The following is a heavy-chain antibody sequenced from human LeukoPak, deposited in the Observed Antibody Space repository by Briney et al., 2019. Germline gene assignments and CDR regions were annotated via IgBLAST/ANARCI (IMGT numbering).Heavy chain of an antibody. CDR2: ISSSGSTI. CDR3: ASTRPRTQFAFDI. V-gene: IGHV3-48*03. Sequence: GGSLRLSCAASGFTFSRYEMNWVRQAPGKGVVGFSYISSSGSTIYYADSVKARFTISRDYAKNSLYLQMNSLRAEDTAVYYCASTRPRTQFAFDIWGQGTMVSV. CDR1: GFTFSRYE. J-gene: IGHJ3*02. D-gene: IGHD1-26*01.